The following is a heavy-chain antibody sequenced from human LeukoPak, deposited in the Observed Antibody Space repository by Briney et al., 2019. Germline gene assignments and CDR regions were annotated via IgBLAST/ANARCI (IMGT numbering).Heavy chain of an antibody. J-gene: IGHJ4*02. V-gene: IGHV3-30-3*01. D-gene: IGHD5-12*01. CDR3: ARGYSGYDHFDY. CDR2: ISYDGSNK. Sequence: PGGSLRLSCAASGFTFSSYAMHWVRQAPGKGLEWVAVISYDGSNKYYADSVKGRFTISRDNSKNTLYLQMNSLRAEDTAVYYCARGYSGYDHFDYWGQGTLVTVSS. CDR1: GFTFSSYA.